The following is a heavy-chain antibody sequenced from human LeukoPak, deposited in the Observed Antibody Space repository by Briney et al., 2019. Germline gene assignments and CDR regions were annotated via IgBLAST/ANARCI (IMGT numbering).Heavy chain of an antibody. CDR1: GFTFSSYA. D-gene: IGHD2-15*01. J-gene: IGHJ5*02. V-gene: IGHV3-30-3*01. Sequence: GRSLRLSCAASGFTFSSYAMHWVRQAPGKGLEWVAVISYDGSNKYYADSVKGRFTISIDNSKNTLYLQMNSLRAEDTAVYYCARDLEDCSGGSCYSWFDPWGQGTLVTVSS. CDR3: ARDLEDCSGGSCYSWFDP. CDR2: ISYDGSNK.